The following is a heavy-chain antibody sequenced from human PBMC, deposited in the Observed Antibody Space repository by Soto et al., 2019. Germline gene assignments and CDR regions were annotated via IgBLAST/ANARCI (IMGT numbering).Heavy chain of an antibody. Sequence: SETLSLTCTVSAASISRSPYCWAWIRQPPGKGLEWVGSLCYSGNYYRPSLKSRVTISVDTSKHQLSLNLSSVTAADTAIYYCSRRAPEGFDPWGEGTLVTVSS. CDR1: AASISRSPYC. J-gene: IGHJ5*02. V-gene: IGHV4-39*01. CDR2: LCYSGN. CDR3: SRRAPEGFDP.